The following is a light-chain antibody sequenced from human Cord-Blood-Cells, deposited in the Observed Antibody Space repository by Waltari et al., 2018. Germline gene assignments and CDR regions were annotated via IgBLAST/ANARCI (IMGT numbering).Light chain of an antibody. CDR1: QCVSSN. V-gene: IGKV3-15*01. CDR2: GAS. Sequence: EIVLTQSPATLSVSPGARATLSCRASQCVSSNLAWYQQKPGQAPRLLIYGASTRATGIPARFSGSGSGTEFTLTISSLQSEDFAVYYGQQYNNWPPYTFGQGTKLEIK. J-gene: IGKJ2*01. CDR3: QQYNNWPPYT.